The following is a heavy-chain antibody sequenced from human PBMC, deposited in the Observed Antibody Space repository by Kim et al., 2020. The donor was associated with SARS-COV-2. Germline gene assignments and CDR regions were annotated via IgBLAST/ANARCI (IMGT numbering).Heavy chain of an antibody. CDR1: GFTVSSNF. CDR3: SRSRGYGPAYRYIDYDS. D-gene: IGHD3-9*01. J-gene: IGHJ5*01. CDR2: IYSGGNT. V-gene: IGHV3-53*01. Sequence: GGSLRLSCAASGFTVSSNFMTWVRQAPGKGLEWVSVIYSGGNTYYGSAVKDRLTISTDTSNNTPHLQLNSLRADDTAAHYFSRSRGYGPAYRYIDYDS.